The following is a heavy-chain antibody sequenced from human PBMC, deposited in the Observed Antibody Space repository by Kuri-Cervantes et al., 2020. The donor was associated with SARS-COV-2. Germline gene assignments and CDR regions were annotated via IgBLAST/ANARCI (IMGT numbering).Heavy chain of an antibody. Sequence: GSLRLSCTVSGASISSSTYYWVWIRQSPGKGREWLGSIYDGGDTYYSSSLKSRLSLSVYTSKNQFSLKLTSVSAADTAIYYCARHYAFDRFHKWGQGTQVTVSS. CDR3: ARHYAFDRFHK. V-gene: IGHV4-39*01. J-gene: IGHJ4*02. CDR1: GASISSSTYY. D-gene: IGHD3-9*01. CDR2: IYDGGDT.